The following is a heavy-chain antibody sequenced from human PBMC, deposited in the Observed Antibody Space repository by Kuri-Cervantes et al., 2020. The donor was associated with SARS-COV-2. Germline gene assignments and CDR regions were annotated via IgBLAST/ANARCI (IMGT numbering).Heavy chain of an antibody. Sequence: GESLKISCAASGFTFSDHYMDWVRQAPGKGLEWVGRTRNEANSYTTEYAASVKGRFTISRDDSKNSLYLQMNSLKTEDTAVYYCARGNYYDSSGYFYYYGMDVWGQGTTVTVSS. CDR3: ARGNYYDSSGYFYYYGMDV. J-gene: IGHJ6*02. V-gene: IGHV3-72*01. CDR1: GFTFSDHY. D-gene: IGHD3-22*01. CDR2: TRNEANSYTT.